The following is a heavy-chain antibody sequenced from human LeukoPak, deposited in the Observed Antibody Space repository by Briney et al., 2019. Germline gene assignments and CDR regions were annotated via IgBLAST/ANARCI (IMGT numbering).Heavy chain of an antibody. CDR3: ARVGSSSWYPLPFDY. D-gene: IGHD6-13*01. CDR1: GYTFTSYG. J-gene: IGHJ4*02. Sequence: ASVKVSCKASGYTFTSYGISWVRQAPGQGLEWMGWISAYNGNSNYAQKLQGRVTMTTDTSTSTAYMELRSLRSDDTAVYYCARVGSSSWYPLPFDYWGQGTLVTVSS. CDR2: ISAYNGNS. V-gene: IGHV1-18*01.